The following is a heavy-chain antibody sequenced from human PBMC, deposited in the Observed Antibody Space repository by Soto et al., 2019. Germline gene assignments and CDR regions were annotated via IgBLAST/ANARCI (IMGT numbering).Heavy chain of an antibody. V-gene: IGHV1-2*04. CDR3: ARDLKVVAATYYYYGMDV. CDR1: GYTFTSYY. CDR2: INPNSGST. D-gene: IGHD2-15*01. J-gene: IGHJ6*02. Sequence: ASVKVSCKASGYTFTSYYMHWVRQAPGQGLEWMGRINPNSGSTNYAQKFQGWVTMTRDTSVSTAYMELSRLRSDDTAVYYCARDLKVVAATYYYYGMDVWSQGTTVTVSS.